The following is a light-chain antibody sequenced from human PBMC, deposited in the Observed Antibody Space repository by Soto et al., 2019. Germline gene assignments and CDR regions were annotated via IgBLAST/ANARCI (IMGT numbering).Light chain of an antibody. V-gene: IGKV1-39*01. Sequence: IQMTQSPSSLSASVGDSVTITCRARQTIRKYLNWYQQNPRKAPKLLLYTASRLQSGVPSRFNGSGSETDYTLTINNLQAEDFATYYCQQSYSTPPITFGQGTRLEI. CDR3: QQSYSTPPIT. CDR1: QTIRKY. J-gene: IGKJ5*01. CDR2: TAS.